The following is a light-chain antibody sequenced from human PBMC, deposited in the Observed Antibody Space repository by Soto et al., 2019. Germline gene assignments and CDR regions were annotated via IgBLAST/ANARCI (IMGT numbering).Light chain of an antibody. Sequence: ENVLTQSPGTLSLSPGERATLSCRARQRLSTNYVAWFERKTGQAPRLLIYATSRRATGIPDRFSGSGSGSDFTLTISRLEPEDFALYFCHQYASTPRTFGQGTKVDIK. CDR2: ATS. J-gene: IGKJ1*01. CDR1: QRLSTNY. V-gene: IGKV3-20*01. CDR3: HQYASTPRT.